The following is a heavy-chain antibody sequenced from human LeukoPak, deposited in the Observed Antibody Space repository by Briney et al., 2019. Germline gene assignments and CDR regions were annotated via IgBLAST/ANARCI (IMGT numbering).Heavy chain of an antibody. CDR2: ISAYNCNT. V-gene: IGHV1-18*01. CDR1: GYTFTSYG. D-gene: IGHD3-9*01. J-gene: IGHJ6*02. Sequence: GASVKVSCKASGYTFTSYGISWVRQAPGQRLEWMGWISAYNCNTNYAQKLQGRVTMTTDTSTSTAYMELRSLRSDDTAVYYCARDSSGTSYLRYFDWPMWYYGMDVWGQGTTVTVSS. CDR3: ARDSSGTSYLRYFDWPMWYYGMDV.